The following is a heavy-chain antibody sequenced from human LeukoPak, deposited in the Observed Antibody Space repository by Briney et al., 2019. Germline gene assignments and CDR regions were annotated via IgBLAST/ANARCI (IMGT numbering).Heavy chain of an antibody. J-gene: IGHJ4*02. D-gene: IGHD3-22*01. Sequence: GGSLRLSCAASGFTVSSNYMSWVRQAPGKGLEWVSIIYSGGSTNYADSVKGRFTISRDNSKNTLYLQMNSLRAEDTAVYYCAKGGLYYYDSSGYFDYWGQGTLVTVSS. V-gene: IGHV3-53*01. CDR3: AKGGLYYYDSSGYFDY. CDR2: IYSGGST. CDR1: GFTVSSNY.